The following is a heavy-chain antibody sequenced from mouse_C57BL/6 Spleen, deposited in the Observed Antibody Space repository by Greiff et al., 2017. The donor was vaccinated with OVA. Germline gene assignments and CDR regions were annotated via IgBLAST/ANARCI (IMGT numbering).Heavy chain of an antibody. V-gene: IGHV5-16*01. J-gene: IGHJ2*01. Sequence: DVKLVESEGGLVQPGSSMKLSCTASGFTFSDYYMAWVRQVPEKGLEWVANINYDGSSTYYLDSLKSRFIISRDNAKNILYLQMSSLKSEDTATYYCARGRLFDYWGQGTTLTVSS. CDR2: INYDGSST. CDR1: GFTFSDYY. CDR3: ARGRLFDY.